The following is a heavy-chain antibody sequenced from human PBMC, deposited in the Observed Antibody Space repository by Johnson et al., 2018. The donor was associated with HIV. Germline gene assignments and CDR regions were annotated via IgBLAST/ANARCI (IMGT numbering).Heavy chain of an antibody. J-gene: IGHJ3*02. Sequence: VQLVESGGGVVQPGRSLRLSCAVSGFTFSSYGMHWVRQAPGKGLEWVAIIWYDGSNKYYADSVKGRFTISRDNAKNSLYLQMNSLRAEDTALYYCARGFSSSSSSWKGAFDIWGQGTMVTVSS. CDR2: IWYDGSNK. CDR3: ARGFSSSSSSWKGAFDI. D-gene: IGHD6-13*01. V-gene: IGHV3-33*01. CDR1: GFTFSSYG.